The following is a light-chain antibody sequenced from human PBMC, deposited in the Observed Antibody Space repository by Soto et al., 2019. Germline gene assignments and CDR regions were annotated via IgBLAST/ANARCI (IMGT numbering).Light chain of an antibody. CDR3: QQYNTIFSGT. V-gene: IGKV1-5*01. CDR1: QSISSW. CDR2: DAS. J-gene: IGKJ1*01. Sequence: DIQMTQSPSTLSASVGDRVTITCRASQSISSWLAWYQQKPGKAPKLLIYDASSLESGVPSRFSGSGSGTEFTLTISSLQPDDFATYYCQQYNTIFSGTFGQGTKVEIK.